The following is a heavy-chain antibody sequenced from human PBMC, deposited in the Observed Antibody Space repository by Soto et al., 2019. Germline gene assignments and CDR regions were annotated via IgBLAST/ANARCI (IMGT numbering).Heavy chain of an antibody. Sequence: QVQLVQSGAEVKKPGASVKVSCKASGYTFTNYGLSWVRQAPGQGLEWVGWISTNKGNTNYAQKLQGRVTVTSDTATSTDYMELGSLRSDDTAVYYCAREGRIVGAVNTYYYYGMDVWGRGTTVTVS. D-gene: IGHD2-15*01. CDR3: AREGRIVGAVNTYYYYGMDV. CDR1: GYTFTNYG. CDR2: ISTNKGNT. J-gene: IGHJ6*02. V-gene: IGHV1-18*01.